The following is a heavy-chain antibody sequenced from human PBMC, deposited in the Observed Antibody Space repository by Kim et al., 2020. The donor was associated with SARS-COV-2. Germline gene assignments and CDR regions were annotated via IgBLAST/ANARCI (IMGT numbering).Heavy chain of an antibody. CDR1: GSTFNNFA. Sequence: SVKVSCKGSGSTFNNFAVSWVRQAPGQGLEWMGRMIPIVGIPKYAPKLQGRVTITADISTSTAYMELSRLSSDDTAFYYCARDSGTESYSLEFDYWGQG. CDR3: ARDSGTESYSLEFDY. V-gene: IGHV1-69*04. CDR2: MIPIVGIP. D-gene: IGHD2-15*01. J-gene: IGHJ4*02.